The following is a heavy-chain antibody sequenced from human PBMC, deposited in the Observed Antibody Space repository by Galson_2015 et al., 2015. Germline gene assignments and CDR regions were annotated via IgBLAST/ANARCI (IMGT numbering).Heavy chain of an antibody. Sequence: SETLSLTCTVSGGSISGYCWNWIRQSPGSGLEWIGYIHYSGSTNYSPSLKSRVTMSVDMPNNQFSLKLNSLTAADTAVYYCARVGSSGWYSSSYFQHWGQGALVTVSS. D-gene: IGHD6-19*01. CDR3: ARVGSSGWYSSSYFQH. J-gene: IGHJ1*01. CDR1: GGSISGYC. V-gene: IGHV4-59*01. CDR2: IHYSGST.